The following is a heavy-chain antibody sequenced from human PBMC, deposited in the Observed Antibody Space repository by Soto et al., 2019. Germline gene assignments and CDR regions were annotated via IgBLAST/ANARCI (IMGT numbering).Heavy chain of an antibody. Sequence: QVQLVESGGGVVQPGRSLRLSCAASGFTFSSYGMHWVRQAPGKGLELVAVISYDGSNKYYADSVKGRFTISRDNSKNTLYLQMNSLRAEDTAVYYCAKDLMSIFGRWSHYYGMDVWGQGTTVTVSS. CDR3: AKDLMSIFGRWSHYYGMDV. V-gene: IGHV3-30*18. D-gene: IGHD3-3*01. J-gene: IGHJ6*02. CDR1: GFTFSSYG. CDR2: ISYDGSNK.